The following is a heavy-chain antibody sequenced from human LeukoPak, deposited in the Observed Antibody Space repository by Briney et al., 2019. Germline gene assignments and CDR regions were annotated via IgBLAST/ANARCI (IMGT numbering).Heavy chain of an antibody. CDR2: IIPILGIA. J-gene: IGHJ4*02. V-gene: IGHV1-69*02. CDR1: GGTFSSYT. D-gene: IGHD5-12*01. CDR3: ARTGDSGYDIYYFDY. Sequence: SSVKVSCKASGGTFSSYTISWVRQAPGQELEWMGRIIPILGIANYAQKFQGRVTITADKSTSTAYMELSSLRSEDTAVYYCARTGDSGYDIYYFDYWGQGTLVTVSS.